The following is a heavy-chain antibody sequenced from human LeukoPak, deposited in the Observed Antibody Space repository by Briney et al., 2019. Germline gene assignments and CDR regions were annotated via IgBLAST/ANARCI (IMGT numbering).Heavy chain of an antibody. V-gene: IGHV3-48*02. CDR2: ISSSGSTV. CDR1: GFTFSSYN. Sequence: GGSLRLSCAASGFTFSSYNMNWVRQAPGKGLEWVSDISSSGSTVYFADSVKGRFTISRDNAKNSLYLQMNSLRDEDTAVYYCARLEYYYVSGNYYKLFDYWGQGTLVTVCS. D-gene: IGHD3-10*01. CDR3: ARLEYYYVSGNYYKLFDY. J-gene: IGHJ4*02.